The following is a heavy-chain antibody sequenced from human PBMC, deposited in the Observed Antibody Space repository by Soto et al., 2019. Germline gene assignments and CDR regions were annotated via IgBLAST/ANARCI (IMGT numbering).Heavy chain of an antibody. CDR1: GFTFSSYA. D-gene: IGHD2-2*01. J-gene: IGHJ4*02. CDR3: AKDGLPATDALFDYFDY. CDR2: ISGSGGST. Sequence: GGSLRLSCAASGFTFSSYAMSWVRQAPGKGLEWVSAISGSGGSTYYADSVKGRFTISRDNSKNTLYLQMNSLRAEDTAVYYCAKDGLPATDALFDYFDYWGQGTLVTVSS. V-gene: IGHV3-23*01.